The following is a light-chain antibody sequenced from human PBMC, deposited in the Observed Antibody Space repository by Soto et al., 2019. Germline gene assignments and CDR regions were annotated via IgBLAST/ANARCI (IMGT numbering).Light chain of an antibody. J-gene: IGLJ1*01. Sequence: QSVLTQPASVSGSPGQSITISCTGTNVDVGGYNYVSWYQHHPGKAPKLLIFEVSNRPSGVSNRFSGSTSGNTASLTISGLQSEDEADYYCASYTIKTTYVFGSRTTVTVL. V-gene: IGLV2-14*01. CDR1: NVDVGGYNY. CDR3: ASYTIKTTYV. CDR2: EVS.